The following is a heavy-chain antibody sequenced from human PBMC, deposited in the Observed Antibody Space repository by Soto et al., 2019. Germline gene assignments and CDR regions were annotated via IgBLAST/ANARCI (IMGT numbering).Heavy chain of an antibody. CDR2: ISSSSSTI. CDR1: GFTFSSYS. J-gene: IGHJ5*02. D-gene: IGHD3-3*01. Sequence: GGSLRLSCAASGFTFSSYSMNWVRQAPGKGLEWVSYISSSSSTIYYADSVKGRFTISRDNAKNSLYLQMNSLRAEDTAVYYCARDGESITIFGVVIESGYANWFDPWGQGTLVTVSS. CDR3: ARDGESITIFGVVIESGYANWFDP. V-gene: IGHV3-48*01.